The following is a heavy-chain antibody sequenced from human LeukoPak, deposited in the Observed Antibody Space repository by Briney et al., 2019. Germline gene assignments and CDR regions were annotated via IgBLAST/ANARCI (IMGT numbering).Heavy chain of an antibody. V-gene: IGHV4-31*03. CDR2: IYYSGST. D-gene: IGHD3-10*01. J-gene: IGHJ4*02. CDR1: GGSISSGGYY. CDR3: ARETAGRGVMGKDFDY. Sequence: SETLSLTCTVSGGSISSGGYYWSWIRQHPGKGLEWIGYIYYSGSTYYNPSLKSRVTISVDTSKNQFSLKLSSVTAADTAVYYCARETAGRGVMGKDFDYWGQGTLVTVSS.